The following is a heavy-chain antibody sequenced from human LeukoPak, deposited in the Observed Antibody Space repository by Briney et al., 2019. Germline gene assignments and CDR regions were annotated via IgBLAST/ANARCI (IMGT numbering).Heavy chain of an antibody. J-gene: IGHJ4*02. CDR1: GGSTSSYY. CDR2: IHYTGST. Sequence: PSETLSLTCIVSGGSTSSYYWTWIRQPPGKGLEWIGYIHYTGSTNYNTSLKSRVTISLDTSKNQFSLKLSSVTAADTAVYYCARLFWSDSHSFDYWGQGTLVTVSS. D-gene: IGHD3-3*01. CDR3: ARLFWSDSHSFDY. V-gene: IGHV4-59*01.